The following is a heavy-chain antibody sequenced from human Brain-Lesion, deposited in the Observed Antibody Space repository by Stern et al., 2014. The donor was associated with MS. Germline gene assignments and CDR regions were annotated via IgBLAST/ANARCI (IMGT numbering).Heavy chain of an antibody. D-gene: IGHD2-15*01. CDR2: IYYSGNT. Sequence: VQLVESGPGLVKPSETLSLTCTVAGGSVSSTSYAWAWIRQPPGKGLEWIGTIYYSGNTYYSPSLKSRLTISLDPSKNQFSRQLRFVTAADTAVYYCAGEEDIRYCSGGSCTGNWFDPWGQGTLVTVSS. CDR3: AGEEDIRYCSGGSCTGNWFDP. V-gene: IGHV4-39*01. J-gene: IGHJ5*02. CDR1: GGSVSSTSYA.